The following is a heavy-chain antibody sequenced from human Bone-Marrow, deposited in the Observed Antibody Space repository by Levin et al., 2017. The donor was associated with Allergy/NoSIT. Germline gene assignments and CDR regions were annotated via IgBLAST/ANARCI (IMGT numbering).Heavy chain of an antibody. CDR2: INPSGGST. J-gene: IGHJ5*02. CDR3: ARERGRKHIVVVVAAVGNWFDP. CDR1: GYTFTSYY. Sequence: ASVKVSCKASGYTFTSYYMHWVRQAPGQGLEWMGIINPSGGSTSYAQKFQGRVTMTRDTSTSTVYMELSSLRSEDTAVYYCARERGRKHIVVVVAAVGNWFDPWGQGTLVTVSS. V-gene: IGHV1-46*01. D-gene: IGHD2-15*01.